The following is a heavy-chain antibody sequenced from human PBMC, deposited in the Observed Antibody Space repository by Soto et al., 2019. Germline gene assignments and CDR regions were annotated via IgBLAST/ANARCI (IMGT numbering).Heavy chain of an antibody. V-gene: IGHV6-1*01. J-gene: IGHJ6*02. CDR2: TYYRSKWYN. CDR1: GDSVSSNSAA. Sequence: QVQLQQSGPGLVKPSQTLSLTCAISGDSVSSNSAAWNWIRQSPSRVLEWLGRTYYRSKWYNDYAVSVKSRITISPDTSKNQFSLPLNAVTPEYTAVYYCARARGRTKLGPWNYYYYGMDVWGQGTTVTVSS. D-gene: IGHD3-16*01. CDR3: ARARGRTKLGPWNYYYYGMDV.